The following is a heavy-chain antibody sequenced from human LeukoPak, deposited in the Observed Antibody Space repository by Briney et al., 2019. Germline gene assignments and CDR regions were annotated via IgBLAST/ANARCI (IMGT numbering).Heavy chain of an antibody. CDR1: GYSISSGHY. J-gene: IGHJ4*02. CDR3: AASSTSRYYFDY. D-gene: IGHD2-2*01. V-gene: IGHV4-38-2*02. CDR2: IYHSGST. Sequence: SETLSLTCTVSGYSISSGHYWGWIRKPPGKGLEWIGSIYHSGSTYDNPSLKSRVTISVDTSKNQFSLKLSSVTAADTAVYYCAASSTSRYYFDYWGQGTLVTVSS.